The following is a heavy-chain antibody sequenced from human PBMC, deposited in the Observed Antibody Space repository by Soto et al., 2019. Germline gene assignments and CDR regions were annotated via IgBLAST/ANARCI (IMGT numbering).Heavy chain of an antibody. V-gene: IGHV4-59*08. CDR3: ARDADYYGSGSYCNGAFVI. J-gene: IGHJ3*02. Sequence: SETLSLTCTVSGGSIISDYWSWIRQPPGKGLEWIGYIYYSGSTNYNPSLKSRVTISVDTSKNQFSLKLSSVTAADTAVYYCARDADYYGSGSYCNGAFVIWGQGTMVTVS. CDR1: GGSIISDY. D-gene: IGHD3-10*01. CDR2: IYYSGST.